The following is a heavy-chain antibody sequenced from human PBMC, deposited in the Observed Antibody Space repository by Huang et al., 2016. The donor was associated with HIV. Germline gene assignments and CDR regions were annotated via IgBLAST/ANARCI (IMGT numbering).Heavy chain of an antibody. CDR2: IYYTGTT. CDR3: ARDRITQCNGGRCYSDWSDP. CDR1: GDSISRGGYL. V-gene: IGHV4-30-4*08. Sequence: QVQLQESGPGPVKPSQTLSLTCTVSGDSISRGGYLWSWIRRSPGKGLEWIGSIYYTGTTSYNPSLRRRVTMSVDTSKNQFSLRLTSVTAEDTAVYYCARDRITQCNGGRCYSDWSDPWGQGTLVIVSS. J-gene: IGHJ5*02. D-gene: IGHD2-15*01.